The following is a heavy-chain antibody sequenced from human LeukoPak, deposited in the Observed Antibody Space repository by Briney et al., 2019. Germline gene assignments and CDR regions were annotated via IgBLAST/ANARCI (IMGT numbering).Heavy chain of an antibody. CDR3: AGYSSGWMDF. D-gene: IGHD6-19*01. CDR1: TGSFSGYY. Sequence: SETLSLTCAVYTGSFSGYYWGWIRQPPGKGLEWIGEINHSVHTNYNPSLKSRVTISVDTPKNQFSLKLSSVTATDTAVYYCAGYSSGWMDFWGQGTLVTVSS. V-gene: IGHV4-34*01. J-gene: IGHJ4*02. CDR2: INHSVHT.